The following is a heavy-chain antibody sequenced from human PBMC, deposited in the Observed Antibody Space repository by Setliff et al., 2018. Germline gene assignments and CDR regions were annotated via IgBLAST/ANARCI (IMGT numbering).Heavy chain of an antibody. V-gene: IGHV3-74*01. D-gene: IGHD2-15*01. CDR1: GFTFDDYA. CDR3: ARTCSGSGCYAGLES. CDR2: INFDGTST. J-gene: IGHJ4*02. Sequence: HPGGSLRLSCAASGFTFDDYAMHWVRQGPGKGLVWVSYINFDGTSTNYADSVRGRFTISRDNSKNTLYLQMNSLRPEDTAVYYCARTCSGSGCYAGLESWGQGTPVTVSS.